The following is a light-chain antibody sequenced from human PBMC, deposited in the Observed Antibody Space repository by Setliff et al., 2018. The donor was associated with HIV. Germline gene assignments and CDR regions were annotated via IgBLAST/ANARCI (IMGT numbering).Light chain of an antibody. V-gene: IGLV2-14*03. J-gene: IGLJ1*01. CDR3: SSYTSSSTYV. Sequence: QSALAQTASVSGSPGQSITISCTGTGSDVGGYNYVSWYQQHPGRAPKLMIYDVNKRPSGVSNRFSGSKSGNTASLTISGVQAEDEADYYCSSYTSSSTYVFGTGTKVTVL. CDR1: GSDVGGYNY. CDR2: DVN.